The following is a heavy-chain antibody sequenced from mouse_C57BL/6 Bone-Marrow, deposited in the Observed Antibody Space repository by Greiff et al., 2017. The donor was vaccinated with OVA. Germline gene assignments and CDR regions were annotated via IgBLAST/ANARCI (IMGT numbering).Heavy chain of an antibody. J-gene: IGHJ3*01. D-gene: IGHD2-4*01. V-gene: IGHV1-18*01. CDR2: INPNNGGT. CDR3: ARKIYYDYEGEAWFAY. Sequence: VQLKQSGPELVKPGASVKIPCKASGYTFTDYNMDWVKQSHGKSLEWIGDINPNNGGTIYNQKFKGKATLTVDKSSSTAYMELRSLTSEDTAVYYCARKIYYDYEGEAWFAYWGQGTLVTVSA. CDR1: GYTFTDYN.